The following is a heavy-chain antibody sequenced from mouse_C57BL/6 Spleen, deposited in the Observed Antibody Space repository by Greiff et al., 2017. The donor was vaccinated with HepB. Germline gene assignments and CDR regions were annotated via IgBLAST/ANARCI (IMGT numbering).Heavy chain of an antibody. CDR2: IDPEDGET. Sequence: EVKLVESGAELVKPGASVKLSCTASGFNIKDYYMHWVKQRTEQGLEWIGRIDPEDGETKYAPKFQGKATITADTSSNTAYMQLSSLTSEATAVYYCGRSGGNYELYYAMDYWGQGISVTVSS. V-gene: IGHV14-2*01. D-gene: IGHD2-1*01. CDR1: GFNIKDYY. J-gene: IGHJ4*01. CDR3: GRSGGNYELYYAMDY.